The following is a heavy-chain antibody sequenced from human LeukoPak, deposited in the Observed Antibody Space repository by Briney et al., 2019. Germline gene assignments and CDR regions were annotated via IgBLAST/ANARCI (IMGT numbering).Heavy chain of an antibody. CDR1: GDSLINFY. CDR2: IYYSGTT. Sequence: SETLSLTCTVSGDSLINFYWSWIRQPPGKGLEWIGYIYYSGTTNYNPSLKSRVTMSVDTSKNQFSLKLRSVTAADTAVYYCARLKFDVLTGYYEALDYWGQGTLVTFSS. CDR3: ARLKFDVLTGYYEALDY. J-gene: IGHJ4*02. V-gene: IGHV4-59*08. D-gene: IGHD3-9*01.